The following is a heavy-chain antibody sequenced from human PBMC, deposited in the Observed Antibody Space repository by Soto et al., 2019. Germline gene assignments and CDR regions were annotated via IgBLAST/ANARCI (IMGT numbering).Heavy chain of an antibody. Sequence: PSETLSLTXAVSGGSISTSNWWSWVRQPPGKGLEWIGEVYHSGSTNYNPSFKSRVAMSVDKSKNQFSLKLNSVTAADTALYYCARTSTSVTSSDYWGQGSLVTVSS. CDR1: GGSISTSNW. CDR3: ARTSTSVTSSDY. CDR2: VYHSGST. J-gene: IGHJ4*02. D-gene: IGHD1-1*01. V-gene: IGHV4-4*02.